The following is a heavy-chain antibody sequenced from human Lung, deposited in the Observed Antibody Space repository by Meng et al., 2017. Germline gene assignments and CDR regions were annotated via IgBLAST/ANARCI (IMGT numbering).Heavy chain of an antibody. V-gene: IGHV3-74*01. CDR3: TNDRLNH. J-gene: IGHJ1*01. D-gene: IGHD1-1*01. Sequence: VQVAGCGGGLVPPGGSLRLSCAASGFTFTDHWMHWVRQGPGKGLVWVSRINRDGTKPTYADSVKGRFTISRDNAKNTLYLQMNNLRAEDTAFYYCTNDRLNHWGQGALVTVSS. CDR2: INRDGTKP. CDR1: GFTFTDHW.